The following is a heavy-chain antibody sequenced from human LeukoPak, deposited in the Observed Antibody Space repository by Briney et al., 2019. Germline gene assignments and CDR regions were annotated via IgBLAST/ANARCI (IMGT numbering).Heavy chain of an antibody. J-gene: IGHJ4*02. CDR1: GFSFSRLG. CDR3: VSGIALYYFDY. Sequence: SLRLSCEPSGFSFSRLGMHWVRQSPRKGLKWVAVISYDGSDKYYADSVKGRFTISRDNSRDWVFLQMSSLRAEDTAVYYCVSGIALYYFDYWGQGTLVTVSS. V-gene: IGHV3-30*03. CDR2: ISYDGSDK. D-gene: IGHD6-13*01.